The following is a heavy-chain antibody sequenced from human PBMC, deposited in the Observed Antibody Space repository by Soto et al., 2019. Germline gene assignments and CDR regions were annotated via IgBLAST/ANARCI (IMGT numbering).Heavy chain of an antibody. J-gene: IGHJ6*02. D-gene: IGHD6-6*01. Sequence: PGESLKISCKVSGYSFTSYWISWVRQMPGKGLEWMGRIDPSDSYTNYSPSFQGHVTISAHKSISTAYLQWSSLKASHTAMYYCARHLNYSSSSTNPHYYYSYGLDVWGQGTPVTVSS. CDR1: GYSFTSYW. CDR2: IDPSDSYT. CDR3: ARHLNYSSSSTNPHYYYSYGLDV. V-gene: IGHV5-10-1*01.